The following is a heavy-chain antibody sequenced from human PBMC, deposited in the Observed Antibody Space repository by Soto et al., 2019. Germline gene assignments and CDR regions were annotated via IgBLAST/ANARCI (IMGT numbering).Heavy chain of an antibody. J-gene: IGHJ4*02. CDR1: GFTVSSANY. V-gene: IGHV3-53*01. CDR3: HGYGY. CDR2: IYSAGTT. Sequence: EVQLVESGGGLIQPGGSLRLSCVVSGFTVSSANYMSWVRQAPGKGLEWVSVIYSAGTTYYADYVKGRFIISRDNSKNTLYLHMNSLRAEDTAVYYCHGYGYWGQGTLVTVSS. D-gene: IGHD5-12*01.